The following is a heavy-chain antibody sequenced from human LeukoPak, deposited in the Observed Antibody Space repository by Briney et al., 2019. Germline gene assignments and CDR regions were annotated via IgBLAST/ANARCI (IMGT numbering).Heavy chain of an antibody. J-gene: IGHJ4*02. V-gene: IGHV3-7*03. Sequence: PGGSLRLSCAASGLNFRSSWMSWIRQAPGKGLERVANINQDGSEKYNVDSVKGRFTISRDNAKNSLYLQMNSLRVEDTAVYYCARAFYSYFDYWGQGTLVVVST. CDR2: INQDGSEK. D-gene: IGHD2/OR15-2a*01. CDR3: ARAFYSYFDY. CDR1: GLNFRSSW.